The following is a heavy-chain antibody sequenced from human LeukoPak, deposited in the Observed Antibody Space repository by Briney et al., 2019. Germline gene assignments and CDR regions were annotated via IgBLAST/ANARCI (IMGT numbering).Heavy chain of an antibody. CDR3: ARVTPGYGDYYFDY. J-gene: IGHJ4*02. Sequence: ASVKVSCKASGGTFSSYTISWVRQAPGQGLEWMGRIIPILGIANYAQKFRGRVTITADKSTGTAYMELSSLRSEDTAVYYCARVTPGYGDYYFDYWGQGTLVTVSS. D-gene: IGHD4-17*01. CDR2: IIPILGIA. V-gene: IGHV1-69*02. CDR1: GGTFSSYT.